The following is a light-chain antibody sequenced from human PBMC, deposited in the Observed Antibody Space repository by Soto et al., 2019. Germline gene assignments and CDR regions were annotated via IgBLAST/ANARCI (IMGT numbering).Light chain of an antibody. J-gene: IGKJ4*01. CDR1: QSVSSNY. Sequence: EIVLTQSPGTLSLSPGERATLSCRATQSVSSNYLAWYQQKLGQAPRLLIYGASSRAAGIPDRFSGSGSGTDFTLTISRLEPEDFSVYYCQQYGNSPTFGGGTKVEIK. CDR3: QQYGNSPT. CDR2: GAS. V-gene: IGKV3-20*01.